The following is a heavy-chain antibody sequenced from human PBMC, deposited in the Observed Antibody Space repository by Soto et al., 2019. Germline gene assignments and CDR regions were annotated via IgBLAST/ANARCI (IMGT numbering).Heavy chain of an antibody. V-gene: IGHV3-23*01. Sequence: EVQLLESGGGLVQPGGSLRLSCAASGFTFSSYAMSWVRQAPGKGLEWVSAISGSGGSTYYAHSVKGRFTISRDNSKNTLYLQMNSLRAEDTAVYYCAKDPSSSWYNGMDVWGQGTTVTVSS. CDR1: GFTFSSYA. CDR2: ISGSGGST. CDR3: AKDPSSSWYNGMDV. D-gene: IGHD6-13*01. J-gene: IGHJ6*02.